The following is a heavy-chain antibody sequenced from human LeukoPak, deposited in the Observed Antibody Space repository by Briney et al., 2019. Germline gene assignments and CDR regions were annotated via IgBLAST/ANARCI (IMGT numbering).Heavy chain of an antibody. J-gene: IGHJ3*02. CDR2: ISSSSSYI. D-gene: IGHD6-13*01. CDR1: GFTFSSYS. Sequence: GGSLRLSCAASGFTFSSYSMNWVRQVPGKWMEWVSSISSSSSYIYYADSVKGRFTISRNNAKNSLYLEMNSLRAEDTAVYYCARVSIAAAGGAFDIWGQGTMVTVSS. CDR3: ARVSIAAAGGAFDI. V-gene: IGHV3-21*01.